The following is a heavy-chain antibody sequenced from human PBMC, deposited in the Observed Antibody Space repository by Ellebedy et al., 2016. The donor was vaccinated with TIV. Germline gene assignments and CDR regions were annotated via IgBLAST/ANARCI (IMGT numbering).Heavy chain of an antibody. CDR2: ISYDGSNK. CDR1: GFTFSSYG. D-gene: IGHD1-26*01. J-gene: IGHJ4*02. CDR3: AKGRGGSYYSSIDY. Sequence: PGGSLRLSCAASGFTFSSYGMHWVRQAPGKGLEWVAVISYDGSNKYYADSVKGRFTISRDNSKNTLYLQMNSLGAEDTAVYYCAKGRGGSYYSSIDYWGQGTLVTVSS. V-gene: IGHV3-30*18.